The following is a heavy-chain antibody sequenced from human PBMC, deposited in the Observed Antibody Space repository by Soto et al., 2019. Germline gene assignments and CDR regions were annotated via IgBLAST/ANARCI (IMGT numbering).Heavy chain of an antibody. J-gene: IGHJ4*02. V-gene: IGHV3-23*01. CDR2: ISGSGGST. CDR3: AKGYSSGWYRPEEGYYFDY. Sequence: EVQLLESGGGLVQPGGSLRLSCAASGFTFSSYAMSWVRQAPGKGLEWVSAISGSGGSTYYADSVKGRFTISRDNSKNPLYLQMNSLRAEDTAVYYCAKGYSSGWYRPEEGYYFDYWGQGTLVTVSS. D-gene: IGHD6-19*01. CDR1: GFTFSSYA.